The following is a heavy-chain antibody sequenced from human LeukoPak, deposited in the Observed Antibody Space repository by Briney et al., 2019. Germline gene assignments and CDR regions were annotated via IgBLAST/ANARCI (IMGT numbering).Heavy chain of an antibody. J-gene: IGHJ4*02. CDR3: AKLGQYSSSFDY. Sequence: PGGSLRLSCAASGFTFKNYAMSWVRQAPGKGLEWVSAFSGSGGSTYYADSVKGRFTISRDNSKNTLYLQMNSLRAEDTAVYYCAKLGQYSSSFDYWGQGTLVTVSS. V-gene: IGHV3-23*01. CDR2: FSGSGGST. CDR1: GFTFKNYA. D-gene: IGHD6-6*01.